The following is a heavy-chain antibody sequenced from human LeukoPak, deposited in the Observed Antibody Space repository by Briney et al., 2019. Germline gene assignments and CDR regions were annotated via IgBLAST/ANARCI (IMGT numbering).Heavy chain of an antibody. CDR2: IYHSGST. Sequence: PSETLSLTCAVYGGSFSGYYWSWIRQPPGKGLQWIGYIYHSGSTNYNPSLKSRVTISVDTSKNQFSLELHSVTAADTAVYYCARGGLVRGVSNPLDYWGQGTLVTVS. CDR3: ARGGLVRGVSNPLDY. V-gene: IGHV4-59*01. J-gene: IGHJ4*02. CDR1: GGSFSGYY. D-gene: IGHD3-10*01.